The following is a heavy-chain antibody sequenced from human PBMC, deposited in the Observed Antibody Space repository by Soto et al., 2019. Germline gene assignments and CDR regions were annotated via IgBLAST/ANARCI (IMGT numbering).Heavy chain of an antibody. Sequence: QLQLQESGPGLVKPSETLSLTCNVSRGSISSSGYYWGWVRQPPGKGLASIGSIYYSGSTYYNPSLDSQVTMYVDMAKNKYSLNLSSVTAADTAVYYCARNFLSNDAFDIWGQGTMVTVSS. CDR2: IYYSGST. J-gene: IGHJ3*02. V-gene: IGHV4-39*01. CDR3: ARNFLSNDAFDI. CDR1: RGSISSSGYY.